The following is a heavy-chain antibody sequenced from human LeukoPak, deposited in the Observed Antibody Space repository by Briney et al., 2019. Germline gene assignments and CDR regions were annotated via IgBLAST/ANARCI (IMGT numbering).Heavy chain of an antibody. CDR3: AREVYSYPWYPHRGGFDF. V-gene: IGHV3-21*04. Sequence: GGSLRLSCAASGFTFSSYSMNWVRQAPGKGLEWVSSISSSSSNTYDADSVKGRFTISRDNAKNSLYLQMNSLRAEDTAVYYCAREVYSYPWYPHRGGFDFWGQGTMVTVSS. CDR1: GFTFSSYS. CDR2: ISSSSSNT. J-gene: IGHJ3*01. D-gene: IGHD3-16*02.